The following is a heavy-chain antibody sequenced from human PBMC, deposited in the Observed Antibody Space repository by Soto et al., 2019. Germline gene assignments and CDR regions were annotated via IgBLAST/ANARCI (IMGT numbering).Heavy chain of an antibody. V-gene: IGHV3-30-3*01. CDR1: GFTFSSHA. D-gene: IGHD2-15*01. CDR3: ARDIGRGPRDY. CDR2: ISYDGSNK. J-gene: IGHJ4*02. Sequence: QVQLVESGGGVVQPGRSLRLSCAASGFTFSSHAMHWVRQAPGKGLEWVAVISYDGSNKYYADSVKGRFTISRDNSKNTLYLQMNSLRAEDTAVYYCARDIGRGPRDYWGQGTLVTVSS.